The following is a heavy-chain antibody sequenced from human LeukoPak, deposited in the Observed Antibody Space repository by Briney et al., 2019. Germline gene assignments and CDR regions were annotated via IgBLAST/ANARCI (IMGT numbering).Heavy chain of an antibody. Sequence: PSETLSLTCTVSGGSFTTHYWSWIRQPPGKGLEWSGYISYIGSTNYNPSLKSRVTISIDTSNNEVSLMLTSVPPADTAVYYCARDSMNAFDAWGQGTMVTVSS. CDR2: ISYIGST. V-gene: IGHV4-59*11. CDR1: GGSFTTHY. J-gene: IGHJ3*01. D-gene: IGHD2-8*01. CDR3: ARDSMNAFDA.